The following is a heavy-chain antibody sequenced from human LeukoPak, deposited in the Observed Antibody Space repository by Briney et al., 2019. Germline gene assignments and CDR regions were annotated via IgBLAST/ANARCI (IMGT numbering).Heavy chain of an antibody. CDR2: IYHSGST. V-gene: IGHV4-38-2*02. CDR3: AKGYCRGDSCYDDRGAFDY. J-gene: IGHJ4*02. D-gene: IGHD2-15*01. CDR1: GYSISSGNY. Sequence: SETLSLTCSVSGYSISSGNYWGWIRLPPGKGLQWIGSIYHSGSTYYNPSLKSRVTISVDTSKNQFSLKLSSVTAADTAVYYCAKGYCRGDSCYDDRGAFDYWGQGTLVTVSS.